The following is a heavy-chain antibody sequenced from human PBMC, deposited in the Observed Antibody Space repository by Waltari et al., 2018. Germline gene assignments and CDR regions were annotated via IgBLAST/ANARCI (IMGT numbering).Heavy chain of an antibody. CDR3: ARVGYCSGGTCAGLDC. J-gene: IGHJ4*02. Sequence: EVQLVESGGDLVQSGGSLRLSWAAPGLAFSDNYMDWVRQAPGKGLEWVGRIRNKAHSYTTEYAASVKGRFTISRDDSKKSLYLQMNSLKTEDTAVYYCARVGYCSGGTCAGLDCWGQGILVTVSS. V-gene: IGHV3-72*01. CDR1: GLAFSDNY. D-gene: IGHD2-15*01. CDR2: IRNKAHSYTT.